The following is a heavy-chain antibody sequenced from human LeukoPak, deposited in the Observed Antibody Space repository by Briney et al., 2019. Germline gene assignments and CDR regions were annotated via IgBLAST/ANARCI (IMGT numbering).Heavy chain of an antibody. CDR1: GFTFDDYA. Sequence: GGSLRLSCAASGFTFDDYAMHWVRQAPGKGLEWVSGISWNSGSIVYADSVKGRFTISRDNAKNSLYLQMNSLRAEDTALYYCAEGDEYSSSSFDYWGQGTLVPGSS. V-gene: IGHV3-9*01. CDR3: AEGDEYSSSSFDY. J-gene: IGHJ4*02. CDR2: ISWNSGSI. D-gene: IGHD6-6*01.